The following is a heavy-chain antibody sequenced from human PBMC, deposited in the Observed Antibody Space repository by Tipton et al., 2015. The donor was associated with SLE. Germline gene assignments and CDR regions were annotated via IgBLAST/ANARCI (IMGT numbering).Heavy chain of an antibody. J-gene: IGHJ5*02. D-gene: IGHD2-21*02. CDR3: ARQSGIVVVTAIPHWFDP. V-gene: IGHV4-59*08. CDR2: IYYSGST. CDR1: GGSISSYY. Sequence: TLSLTCTVSGGSISSYYWSWIRQPPGKGLEWIGYIYYSGSTNYNPSLRSRLTISVDTSKNQFSLNLSSVTAADTAVYYCARQSGIVVVTAIPHWFDPWGQGTLVTVSS.